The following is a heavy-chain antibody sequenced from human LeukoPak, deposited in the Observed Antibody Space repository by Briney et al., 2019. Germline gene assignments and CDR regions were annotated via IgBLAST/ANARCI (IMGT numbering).Heavy chain of an antibody. CDR2: SYHSGST. D-gene: IGHD3-10*01. J-gene: IGHJ5*02. Sequence: SGTLSLTCAVSGGSISSSNWWSWVRQPPGKGLEWIGESYHSGSTNYNPSLKSRVTISVDKSKNQFSLKLSSVTAADTAVYYCARDLMAEGSGSFYNWFDPWGQGTLVTVSS. CDR3: ARDLMAEGSGSFYNWFDP. V-gene: IGHV4-4*02. CDR1: GGSISSSNW.